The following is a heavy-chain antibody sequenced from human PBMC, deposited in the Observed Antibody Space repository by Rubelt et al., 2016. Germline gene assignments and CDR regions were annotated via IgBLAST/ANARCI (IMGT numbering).Heavy chain of an antibody. V-gene: IGHV4-34*01. CDR3: ARVGSSSLWFDP. J-gene: IGHJ5*02. CDR2: IYYSGST. D-gene: IGHD6-6*01. CDR1: GGSFSGYY. Sequence: QVQLQQWGAGLLKPSETLSLTCAVYGGSFSGYYWSWIRQPPGKGLEWIGYIYYSGSTYYNPSLKSRVTKSVDTSKNQFSRKLSAVTAADTAVYYCARVGSSSLWFDPWGQGTLVTVSS.